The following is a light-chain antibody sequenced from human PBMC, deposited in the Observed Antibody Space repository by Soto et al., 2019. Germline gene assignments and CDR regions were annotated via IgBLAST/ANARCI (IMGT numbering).Light chain of an antibody. CDR3: QQYGSSPPFT. J-gene: IGKJ3*01. CDR1: QSVPSTY. Sequence: EIVLTQSPGTLSLSPGERTTLSCRASQSVPSTYLAWYQQRPGQAPRLLIYGASTRAPGIPDRFSGSGSGTDFTLSVSGLEPEDCAVYFCQQYGSSPPFTFGPGTKVDIK. CDR2: GAS. V-gene: IGKV3-20*01.